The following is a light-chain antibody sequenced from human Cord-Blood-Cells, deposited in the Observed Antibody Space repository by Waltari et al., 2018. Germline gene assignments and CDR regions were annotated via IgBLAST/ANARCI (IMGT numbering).Light chain of an antibody. J-gene: IGLJ2*01. CDR2: EVS. CDR3: SSYAGSNNFVV. V-gene: IGLV2-8*01. Sequence: QSALTQPPSASGSPGQPVTISCTGTSSDVGGYNYVSWYQQHPGKAPKLMIYEVSKRPSGVPDRFSGSNSGNTASLTVSWLQAEDEADYYCSSYAGSNNFVVFGGGTKLTVL. CDR1: SSDVGGYNY.